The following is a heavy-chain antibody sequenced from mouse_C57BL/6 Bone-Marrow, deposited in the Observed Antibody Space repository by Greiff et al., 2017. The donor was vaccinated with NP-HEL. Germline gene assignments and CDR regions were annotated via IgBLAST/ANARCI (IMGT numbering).Heavy chain of an antibody. Sequence: VQLKQSGAELARPGASVKLSCKASGYTFTSSGISWVKQRTGQGLEWIGEIYPRSGNTYYNEKFKGKATLTADKSSSTAYMELRSLTSEDSAVYFCASPYDPGVAYWGQGTLVTVSA. CDR1: GYTFTSSG. V-gene: IGHV1-81*01. CDR2: IYPRSGNT. J-gene: IGHJ3*01. D-gene: IGHD2-3*01. CDR3: ASPYDPGVAY.